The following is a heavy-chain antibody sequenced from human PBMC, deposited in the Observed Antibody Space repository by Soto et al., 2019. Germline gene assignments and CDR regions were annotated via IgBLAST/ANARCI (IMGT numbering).Heavy chain of an antibody. Sequence: QVPLVQSGPEVKKPGASVKVSCKASGYIFTEYGLSWVRQAPGQGLEWLGWISTVNGDTNYAQRLRGRVSMTTDTSTSTAYMELRSLRSDDTATYYCARVTLGAWGQGTMVTVSS. CDR3: ARVTLGA. V-gene: IGHV1-18*01. CDR2: ISTVNGDT. J-gene: IGHJ3*01. CDR1: GYIFTEYG.